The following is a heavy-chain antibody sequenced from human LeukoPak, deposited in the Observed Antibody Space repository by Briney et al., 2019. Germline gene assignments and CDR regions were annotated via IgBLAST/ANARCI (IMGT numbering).Heavy chain of an antibody. CDR3: ARQLGYCSSTSCYADKVDY. V-gene: IGHV4-39*01. D-gene: IGHD2-2*01. Sequence: SETLSLTCTVSGGSISSSSYYWGCIRQPPGKGLESIGSIYYSGSTYYNPSLKSRVTISVDTSKNQFSLKLSSVTAADTAVYYCARQLGYCSSTSCYADKVDYWGQGTLVTVSS. CDR2: IYYSGST. J-gene: IGHJ4*02. CDR1: GGSISSSSYY.